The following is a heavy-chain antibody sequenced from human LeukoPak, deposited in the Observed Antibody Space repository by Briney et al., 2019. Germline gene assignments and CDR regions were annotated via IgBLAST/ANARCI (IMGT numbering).Heavy chain of an antibody. CDR2: ISSSGNTI. CDR3: ARDHSSGWYYFDY. D-gene: IGHD6-19*01. CDR1: GFTFSNYE. J-gene: IGHJ4*02. Sequence: GGSLRLSCAVSGFTFSNYEMNWVRQAPGKGLQWVSYISSSGNTIYYADSVKGRFSISRDNAKNSLYLQMNSLRAEDTAVYYCARDHSSGWYYFDYWGQGTLVTISS. V-gene: IGHV3-48*03.